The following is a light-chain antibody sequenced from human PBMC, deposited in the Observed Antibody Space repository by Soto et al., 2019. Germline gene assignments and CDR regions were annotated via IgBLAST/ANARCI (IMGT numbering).Light chain of an antibody. Sequence: AIQMTQSPSSLSASVGDRVTITCRASQGIRNDLGWFQQKPGKAPKLLIYGASSLQSGVPSRFSGSGSGTDFTLTINRLQPEDAATYYCLQDNNYPFSFGGGTKVEIK. J-gene: IGKJ4*01. CDR1: QGIRND. V-gene: IGKV1-6*01. CDR2: GAS. CDR3: LQDNNYPFS.